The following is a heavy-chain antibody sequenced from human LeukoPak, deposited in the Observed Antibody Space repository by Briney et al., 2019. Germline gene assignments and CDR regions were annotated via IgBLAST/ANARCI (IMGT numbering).Heavy chain of an antibody. Sequence: PGGSLRLSCGASGFTFSNYGMLWVRQAPGKVLEWVAIMHEYGSQIFYVDPVKGRFIISRDNARNSLYLQMNNLRAEDTAVYYCARPRGCGSARCNNFDYWGQGTLVTVSS. V-gene: IGHV3-7*01. J-gene: IGHJ4*02. CDR1: GFTFSNYG. CDR3: ARPRGCGSARCNNFDY. D-gene: IGHD2-21*01. CDR2: MHEYGSQI.